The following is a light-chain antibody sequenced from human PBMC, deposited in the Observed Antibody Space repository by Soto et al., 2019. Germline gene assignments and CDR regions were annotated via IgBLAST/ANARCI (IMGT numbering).Light chain of an antibody. CDR3: MQAVQHPWT. J-gene: IGKJ1*01. CDR2: LGS. V-gene: IGKV2-28*01. CDR1: QSLLHSNGKHF. Sequence: DIVMTQSPLSLPVTPGESASISCRSSQSLLHSNGKHFLDWYLQKPGQSPQLLVYLGSIRASGVPDRFSGYGSGTDFTLKISRVEADDVGVYYCMQAVQHPWTFGQGTKVEIK.